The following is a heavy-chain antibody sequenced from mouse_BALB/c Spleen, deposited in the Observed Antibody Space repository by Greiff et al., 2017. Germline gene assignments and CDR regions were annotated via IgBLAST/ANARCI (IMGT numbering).Heavy chain of an antibody. CDR2: IYPGGGYT. CDR3: ARFLPYYAMDY. Sequence: QVQLKESGAELVRPGTSVKISCKASGYTFTNYWLGWVKQRPGHGLEWIGDIYPGGGYTNYNEKFKGKATLTADTSSSTAYMQLSSLTSEDSAVYFCARFLPYYAMDYWGQGTSVTVSS. V-gene: IGHV1-63*02. CDR1: GYTFTNYW. J-gene: IGHJ4*01. D-gene: IGHD2-1*01.